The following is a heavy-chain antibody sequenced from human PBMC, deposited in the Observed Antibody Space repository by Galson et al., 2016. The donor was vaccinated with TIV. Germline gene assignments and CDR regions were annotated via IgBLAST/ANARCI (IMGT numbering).Heavy chain of an antibody. D-gene: IGHD6-25*01. J-gene: IGHJ4*02. CDR2: IRSNTYGGSA. V-gene: IGHV3-49*03. CDR3: AREDSGWKTDYFFDY. CDR1: GLTFGDFA. Sequence: SLRLSCATSGLTFGDFAMSWFRQAPGKGLEWVGSIRSNTYGGSADYAASVKGRFSISRDDSERIAYLQMNSLKTEDTAVYYCAREDSGWKTDYFFDYWGQGTLVTVSS.